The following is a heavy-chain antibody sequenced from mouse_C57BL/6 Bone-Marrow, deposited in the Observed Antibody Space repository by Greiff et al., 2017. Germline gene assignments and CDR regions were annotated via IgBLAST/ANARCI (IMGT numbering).Heavy chain of an antibody. D-gene: IGHD2-4*01. CDR3: ARRDYDWFAY. V-gene: IGHV5-6*01. Sequence: EVQGVESGGDLVKPGGSLKLSCAASGFTFSSYGMSWVRQTPDKRLEWVATISSGGSYTYYPDSVKGRFTISRDNAKNTLYLQRSSLKSEDTAMYYCARRDYDWFAYWGQGTLVTVSA. J-gene: IGHJ3*01. CDR1: GFTFSSYG. CDR2: ISSGGSYT.